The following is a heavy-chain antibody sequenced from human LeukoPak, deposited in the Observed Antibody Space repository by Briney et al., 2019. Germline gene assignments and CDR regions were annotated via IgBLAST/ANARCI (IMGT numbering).Heavy chain of an antibody. CDR2: ISSSSSYI. D-gene: IGHD3-22*01. Sequence: GGSLRLSCAASGFTFSSYSMNWVRRAPGKGLEWVSSISSSSSYIYYADSVKGRFTISRDNAKNSLYLQMNSLRAEDTAVYYCARAALPADYYDSSGYYSLDYWGQGTLVTVSS. J-gene: IGHJ4*02. CDR3: ARAALPADYYDSSGYYSLDY. V-gene: IGHV3-21*01. CDR1: GFTFSSYS.